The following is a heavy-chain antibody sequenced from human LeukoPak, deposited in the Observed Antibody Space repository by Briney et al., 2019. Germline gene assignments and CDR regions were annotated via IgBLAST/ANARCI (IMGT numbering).Heavy chain of an antibody. Sequence: GASVKLSCKPSGYTLNTFDINWVRQATGQGPEWMGWVNPDNDKTVYAPKFQGRVSISSNNSINTTYMEFSGLKSDDTAVYYCARGRRLRGVTSRPIYYYYYMDVWGGGTTVTVSS. CDR2: VNPDNDKT. D-gene: IGHD3-10*01. CDR3: ARGRRLRGVTSRPIYYYYYMDV. V-gene: IGHV1-8*03. J-gene: IGHJ6*03. CDR1: GYTLNTFD.